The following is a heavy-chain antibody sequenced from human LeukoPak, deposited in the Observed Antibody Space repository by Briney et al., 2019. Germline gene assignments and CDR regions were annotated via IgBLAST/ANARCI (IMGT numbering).Heavy chain of an antibody. CDR2: IYPGDSDT. CDR1: GYGFTSYW. Sequence: GESLKISCKGSGYGFTSYWIGWVRQMPGKGLEWMGIIYPGDSDTRYSPSFQGQVTISADKSISTAYLQWSSLKASDTAMYYCARQAPYYYGSGSYIPYPFDYWGQGTLVTVSS. V-gene: IGHV5-51*01. D-gene: IGHD3-10*01. CDR3: ARQAPYYYGSGSYIPYPFDY. J-gene: IGHJ4*02.